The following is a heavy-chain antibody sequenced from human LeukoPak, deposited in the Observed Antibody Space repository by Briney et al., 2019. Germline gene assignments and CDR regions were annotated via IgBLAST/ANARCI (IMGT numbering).Heavy chain of an antibody. Sequence: SVRVSCKASGGAFGTYGITWVRQALGQGLEWMGGFNPIFGSAQYAQKFQGRVTITMDVSARTVYMELSSLRSEDTTIYYCARDFGSGVFDPWGQGTLVTVSA. V-gene: IGHV1-69*05. J-gene: IGHJ5*02. CDR1: GGAFGTYG. CDR3: ARDFGSGVFDP. D-gene: IGHD3-10*01. CDR2: FNPIFGSA.